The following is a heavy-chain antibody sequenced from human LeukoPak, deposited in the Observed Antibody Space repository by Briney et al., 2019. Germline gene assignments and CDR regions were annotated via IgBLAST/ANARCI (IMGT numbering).Heavy chain of an antibody. D-gene: IGHD5-24*01. CDR1: GFTFSSYW. V-gene: IGHV3-7*01. CDR3: ASPRWLQSVYYYYYMDV. J-gene: IGHJ6*03. Sequence: GGPLRLSCAASGFTFSSYWMSWVRQAPGKGLEWVANIKQDGSEKYYVDSVKGRFTISRDNAKNSLYLQMNSLRAEDTAVYYCASPRWLQSVYYYYYMDVWGKGTTVTVSS. CDR2: IKQDGSEK.